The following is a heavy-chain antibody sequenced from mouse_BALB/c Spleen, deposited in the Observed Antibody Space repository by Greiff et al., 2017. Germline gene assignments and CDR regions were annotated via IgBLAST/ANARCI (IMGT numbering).Heavy chain of an antibody. CDR3: GIYYHLVGFAY. D-gene: IGHD2-1*01. J-gene: IGHJ3*01. CDR2: ISYSGST. Sequence: EVMLVESGPGLVKPSQSLSLTCTVTGYSITSDYVWNWIRQLPGNQLEWMGYISYSGSTSYNPSLKSRISITRDTSKNQFFLQLNSVTTEDTATYYCGIYYHLVGFAYWGQGTLVTVSA. CDR1: GYSITSDYV. V-gene: IGHV3-2*02.